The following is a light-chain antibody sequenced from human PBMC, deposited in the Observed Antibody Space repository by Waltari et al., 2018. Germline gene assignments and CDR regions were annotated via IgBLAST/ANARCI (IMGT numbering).Light chain of an antibody. CDR3: CSDEGDNTWV. CDR2: DGN. J-gene: IGLJ3*02. V-gene: IGLV2-23*01. CDR1: SRDVGSHAL. Sequence: QSALTQPASVSASPGQSITISCTGTSRDVGSHALVSWYQQFPGKAPKLIIYDGNKRPSRVSNRFSGFQSGNTATLTISGLQAEDEADYYCCSDEGDNTWVFGGGTKVTVL.